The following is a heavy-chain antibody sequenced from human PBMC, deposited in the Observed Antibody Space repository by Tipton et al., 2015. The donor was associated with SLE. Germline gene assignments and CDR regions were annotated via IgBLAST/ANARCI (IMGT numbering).Heavy chain of an antibody. CDR3: AKEIAPPGRFYYYYYGMDV. V-gene: IGHV3-11*04. J-gene: IGHJ6*02. CDR1: GFSFSDYQ. D-gene: IGHD6-13*01. Sequence: SLRLSCTASGFSFSDYQMSWIRQAPGKGLEWISYMSSSAATIYYADSLKGRFTISRDNAKKTLYLHIKSLRVEDTAVYYCAKEIAPPGRFYYYYYGMDVWGQGTTVTVSS. CDR2: MSSSAATI.